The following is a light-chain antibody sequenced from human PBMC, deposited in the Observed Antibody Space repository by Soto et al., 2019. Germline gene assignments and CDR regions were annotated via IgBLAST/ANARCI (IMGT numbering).Light chain of an antibody. CDR3: QQVNNYPLT. CDR1: QGLSSY. V-gene: IGKV1-9*01. CDR2: AAS. J-gene: IGKJ4*01. Sequence: IQLTQSPSSLSASVGDRVTITCRASQGLSSYLAWYQQKPGKAPKLLIYAASTLQSGVPSRFSGIESGTDFTLTISSLQPEDFATYYCQQVNNYPLTFGGGTKVEIK.